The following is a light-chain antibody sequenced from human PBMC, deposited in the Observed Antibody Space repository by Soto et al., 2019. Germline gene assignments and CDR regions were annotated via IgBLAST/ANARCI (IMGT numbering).Light chain of an antibody. CDR3: QQYNQWPPWT. J-gene: IGKJ1*01. CDR2: GAS. CDR1: QNINSN. Sequence: EIVMTQSPATLSVSPGERAPLSCRASQNINSNLAWYQQKPGQAPRLLIYGASTRATGVPARFSGIGSGTEFTLTITSLQSEDFAVYYCQQYNQWPPWTFGQGTKVDIK. V-gene: IGKV3-15*01.